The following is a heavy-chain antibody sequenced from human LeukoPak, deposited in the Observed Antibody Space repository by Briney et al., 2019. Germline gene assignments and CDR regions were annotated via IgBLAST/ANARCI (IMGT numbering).Heavy chain of an antibody. J-gene: IGHJ5*02. Sequence: GGSLRLSCAASGFTFSSYSMNWVRQAPGKGLEWVSSISSSSSYIYYGDSVKGRFTISRDNAKNSLYLQMNSLRAEDTAVYYCARGGSSRFDPWGQGTLVTVPS. CDR2: ISSSSSYI. CDR3: ARGGSSRFDP. CDR1: GFTFSSYS. D-gene: IGHD6-13*01. V-gene: IGHV3-21*04.